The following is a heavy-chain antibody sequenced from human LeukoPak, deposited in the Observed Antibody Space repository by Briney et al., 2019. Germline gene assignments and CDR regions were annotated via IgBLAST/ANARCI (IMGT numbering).Heavy chain of an antibody. D-gene: IGHD3-22*01. J-gene: IGHJ4*02. V-gene: IGHV2-70*11. CDR1: GFSLSTSGMC. Sequence: SGPALVKPTQPLTLTCTFSGFSLSTSGMCVSWIRQPPGKALEWLARTDWDEDKYYSTSLKTRLTLFKDTSKNQVVLTMTNMDPVDTATYYCARSPLYTYESSGYSVIYFDYWGQGTLVTVSS. CDR2: TDWDEDK. CDR3: ARSPLYTYESSGYSVIYFDY.